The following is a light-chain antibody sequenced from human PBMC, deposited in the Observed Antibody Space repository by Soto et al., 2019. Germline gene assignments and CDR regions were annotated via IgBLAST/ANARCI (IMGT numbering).Light chain of an antibody. CDR1: QNINNW. Sequence: DLQMTQSPSTLSASVGDRVTITCRASQNINNWLAWYQQKPGKAPKLLFYRASSLENGVPSRFSGRGSGTDFIFTITSLQPDDFATYYCQQYSSDSTFGHGTKVEIK. J-gene: IGKJ1*01. V-gene: IGKV1-5*03. CDR2: RAS. CDR3: QQYSSDST.